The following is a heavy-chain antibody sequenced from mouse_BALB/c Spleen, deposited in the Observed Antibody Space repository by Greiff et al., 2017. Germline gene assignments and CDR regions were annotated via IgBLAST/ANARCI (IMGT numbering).Heavy chain of an antibody. J-gene: IGHJ3*01. Sequence: VQLQQPGAELVKPGAPVKLSCKASGYTFTSYWMNWVKQRPGRGLEWIGRIDPSDSETHYNQKFKDKATLTVDKSSSTAYIQLSSLTSEDSAVYYCARDYRYLFAYWGQGTLVTVSA. CDR3: ARDYRYLFAY. CDR2: IDPSDSET. D-gene: IGHD2-14*01. CDR1: GYTFTSYW. V-gene: IGHV1-69*02.